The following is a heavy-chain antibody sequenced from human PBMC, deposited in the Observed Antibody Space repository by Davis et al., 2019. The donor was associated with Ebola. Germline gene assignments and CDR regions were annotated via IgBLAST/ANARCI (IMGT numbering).Heavy chain of an antibody. V-gene: IGHV3-30-3*01. D-gene: IGHD2-15*01. Sequence: GSLRLSCAASGFTFSSYAMHWVLQAPRTWLEWFAVISYDGSNKYYADSVKGRFTISRDNAKNTLYLQMNSLRAEDTAVYYCARDPHCSGGSCFGMDVWGQGTTVTVSS. J-gene: IGHJ6*02. CDR3: ARDPHCSGGSCFGMDV. CDR1: GFTFSSYA. CDR2: ISYDGSNK.